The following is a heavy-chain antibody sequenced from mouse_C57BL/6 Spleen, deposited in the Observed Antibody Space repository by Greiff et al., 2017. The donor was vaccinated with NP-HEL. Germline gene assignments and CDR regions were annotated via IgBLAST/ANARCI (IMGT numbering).Heavy chain of an antibody. CDR1: GFSLTSYG. J-gene: IGHJ4*01. D-gene: IGHD2-13*01. Sequence: QVQLKESGPGLVQPSQSLSITCTVSGFSLTSYGVHWVRQSPGKGLEWLGVIWRGGSTDYNAAFMSRLSITKDNSKSQVFFKMNSLQADDTAIYYCAKTPGEGNYAMDYWGQGTSVTVSS. CDR3: AKTPGEGNYAMDY. V-gene: IGHV2-5*01. CDR2: IWRGGST.